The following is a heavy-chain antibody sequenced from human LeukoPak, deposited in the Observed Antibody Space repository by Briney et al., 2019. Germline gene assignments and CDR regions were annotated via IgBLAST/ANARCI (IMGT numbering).Heavy chain of an antibody. D-gene: IGHD3-22*01. V-gene: IGHV4-39*02. Sequence: SETLSLTCTVSGVSISSSIYYWAWVPQPPGEGLEWIVSIHYSGSHYDNPALKSRFTRSVDTSKNPHSLILTPFTAAYTALYSCARNDYYDSRGYGSAFDIWGQGTMVTVSS. J-gene: IGHJ3*02. CDR2: IHYSGSH. CDR3: ARNDYYDSRGYGSAFDI. CDR1: GVSISSSIYY.